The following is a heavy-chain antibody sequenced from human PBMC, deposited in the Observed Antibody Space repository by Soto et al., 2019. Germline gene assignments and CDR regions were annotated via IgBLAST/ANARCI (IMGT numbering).Heavy chain of an antibody. D-gene: IGHD3-3*01. CDR1: AFTFSSYA. CDR2: ISGSGGCT. CDR3: AKAEDFWSDYYTGYMDV. J-gene: IGHJ6*03. V-gene: IGHV3-23*01. Sequence: PGGSLRLSCAASAFTFSSYAISCFRQAPGKGLEWVSAISGSGGCTYYADSVMGRFTISRDNSKNTLYLQMNSLRAEDTAVYYCAKAEDFWSDYYTGYMDVWGKGTTVTVSS.